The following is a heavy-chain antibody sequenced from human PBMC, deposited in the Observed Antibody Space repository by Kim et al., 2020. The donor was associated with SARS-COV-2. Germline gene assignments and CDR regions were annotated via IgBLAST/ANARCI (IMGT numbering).Heavy chain of an antibody. J-gene: IGHJ5*02. V-gene: IGHV1-24*01. CDR3: ATGPCRRTNWFDP. Sequence: YAQKFQGRGTMTEDTSTGKAYMELSCLRAEDTAVYYCATGPCRRTNWFDPWGQGTLVTVSS.